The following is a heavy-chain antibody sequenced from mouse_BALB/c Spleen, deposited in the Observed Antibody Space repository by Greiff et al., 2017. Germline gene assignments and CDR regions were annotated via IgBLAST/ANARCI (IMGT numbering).Heavy chain of an antibody. D-gene: IGHD1-1*01. CDR1: GYSITSGYY. CDR3: ARGGYYGYSDY. CDR2: ISYDGSN. V-gene: IGHV3-6*02. J-gene: IGHJ2*01. Sequence: EVQLQESGPGLVKPSQSLSLTCSVTGYSITSGYYWNWIRQFPGNKLEWMGYISYDGSNNYNPSLKNRISITRDTSKNQFFLKLNSVTTEDTATYYCARGGYYGYSDYWGQGTTLTVSS.